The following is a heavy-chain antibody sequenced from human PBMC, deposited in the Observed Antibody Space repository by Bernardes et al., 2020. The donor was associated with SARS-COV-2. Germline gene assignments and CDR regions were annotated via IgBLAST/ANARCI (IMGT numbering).Heavy chain of an antibody. Sequence: GGSLRLSCAASGFTFKTYGMHWVRQAPGKGLEWVAVIWYDGSKRNYADFVKDRFTISRDNYKDTVYLQMNSLRAEDTAVYYCAREVAQGYSYGGFDYWGQGTLVTVSS. CDR2: IWYDGSKR. D-gene: IGHD5-18*01. CDR1: GFTFKTYG. CDR3: AREVAQGYSYGGFDY. J-gene: IGHJ4*02. V-gene: IGHV3-33*01.